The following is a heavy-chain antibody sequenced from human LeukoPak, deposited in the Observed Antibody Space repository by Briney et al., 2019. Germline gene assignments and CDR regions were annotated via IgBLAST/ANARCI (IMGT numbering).Heavy chain of an antibody. Sequence: PSETLSLTCTVSGGSVSSGSYYWSWIRQPPGKGLEWIGYIYYSGSTNYNPSLKSRVTISVDTSKNQFSLKLSSVTAADTAVYFCAKQSAGSAAWYSLHYDFWGQGTLVTVSS. V-gene: IGHV4-61*01. D-gene: IGHD6-13*01. CDR2: IYYSGST. CDR1: GGSVSSGSYY. J-gene: IGHJ4*02. CDR3: AKQSAGSAAWYSLHYDF.